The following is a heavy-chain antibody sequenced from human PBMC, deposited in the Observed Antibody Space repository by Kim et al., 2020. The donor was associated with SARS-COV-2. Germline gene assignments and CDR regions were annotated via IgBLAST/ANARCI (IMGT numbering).Heavy chain of an antibody. CDR2: INQDGNEK. CDR1: GFTFSTYW. CDR3: ARDRHWSGNYGMDV. Sequence: GGSLRLSCAASGFTFSTYWMSWVRQAPGKGLEWVANINQDGNEKYYVDSVKGRFTISRDNAKNSLYLQMNSLRAEDTAVYYCARDRHWSGNYGMDVWGQGTTVTVSS. D-gene: IGHD3-3*01. J-gene: IGHJ6*02. V-gene: IGHV3-7*01.